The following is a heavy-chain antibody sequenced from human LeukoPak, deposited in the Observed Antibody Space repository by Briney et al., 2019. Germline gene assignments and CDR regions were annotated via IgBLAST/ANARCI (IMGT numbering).Heavy chain of an antibody. CDR1: GYTVTGYY. CDR2: INPNSGGT. D-gene: IGHD6-13*01. J-gene: IGHJ6*02. V-gene: IGHV1-2*02. Sequence: GASVKVSCKASGYTVTGYYMHWVRQAPGQGLEWMGWINPNSGGTNYAQKFQGRVTMTRDTSISTAYMELSRLRSDDTAVYYCARLSGIAAADDYYYYGMDVWGQGTTATVSS. CDR3: ARLSGIAAADDYYYYGMDV.